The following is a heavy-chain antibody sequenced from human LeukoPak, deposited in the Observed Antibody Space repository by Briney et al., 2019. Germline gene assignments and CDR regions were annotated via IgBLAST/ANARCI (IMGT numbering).Heavy chain of an antibody. Sequence: ASVKVSCKASGYSFINFGINWVRQAPGQGLEWMGWISPYNGNSHYTRKIQGRVTMTTDTSTSTAYMELRSLRADDTAVYYCARSTRKTYCSGGSCFPDYWGQGALVTVSS. V-gene: IGHV1-18*01. D-gene: IGHD2-15*01. CDR2: ISPYNGNS. CDR1: GYSFINFG. CDR3: ARSTRKTYCSGGSCFPDY. J-gene: IGHJ4*02.